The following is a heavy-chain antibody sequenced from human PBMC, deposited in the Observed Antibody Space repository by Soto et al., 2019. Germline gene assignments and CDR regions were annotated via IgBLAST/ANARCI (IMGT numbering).Heavy chain of an antibody. D-gene: IGHD3-10*01. V-gene: IGHV1-18*01. Sequence: GASVKASCKASGDAFTSSGLSSVRHSPGQGLEWMGWISAYNGNTNYAQKLQGRVTMTTDTSTSTAYMELRSLRSDDTAVYYCARVAPLRFGEEGRYYYYGMDVWGQGTTVTVSS. CDR1: GDAFTSSG. CDR2: ISAYNGNT. CDR3: ARVAPLRFGEEGRYYYYGMDV. J-gene: IGHJ6*02.